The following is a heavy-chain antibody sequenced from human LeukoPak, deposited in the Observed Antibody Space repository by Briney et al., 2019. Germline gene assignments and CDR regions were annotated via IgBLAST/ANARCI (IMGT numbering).Heavy chain of an antibody. V-gene: IGHV4-4*07. J-gene: IGHJ4*02. CDR1: GGSINNYH. Sequence: SETLSLTCTVSGGSINNYHWSWIRQPAGKGLEWIGQIYTDGSTNCNPPLKSRVTMSIDTTEDRVSLTIRSVTAADTAFYYCARRDISSGWSFDYWGQGTLVTVSS. D-gene: IGHD6-19*01. CDR2: IYTDGST. CDR3: ARRDISSGWSFDY.